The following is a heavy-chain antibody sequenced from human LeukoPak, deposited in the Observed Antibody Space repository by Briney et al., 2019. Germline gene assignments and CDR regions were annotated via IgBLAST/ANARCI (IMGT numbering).Heavy chain of an antibody. CDR3: ARPQYYYGSGSYSDAFDI. Sequence: GASVKVSCMASGYTFTSYGISWVRQAPGQGLEWMGLISAYNGNTNYAQTLQGRVTMTTDTSTSTAYMELRSLRSDDTAVYYCARPQYYYGSGSYSDAFDIWGQGTMVTVSS. CDR1: GYTFTSYG. J-gene: IGHJ3*02. V-gene: IGHV1-18*04. CDR2: ISAYNGNT. D-gene: IGHD3-10*01.